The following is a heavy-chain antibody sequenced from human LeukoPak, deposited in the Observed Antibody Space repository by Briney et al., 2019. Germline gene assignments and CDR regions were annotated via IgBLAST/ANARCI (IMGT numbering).Heavy chain of an antibody. CDR3: ARAQASSWLVNAFDI. D-gene: IGHD6-19*01. V-gene: IGHV3-21*01. CDR2: ISSSSSYI. Sequence: GGSLRLSCAASGFTFSSCSMNWVRQAPGKGLEWVSSISSSSSYIYYADSVKGRFTISRDNAKNSLYLQMNSLRAEDTAVYYCARAQASSWLVNAFDIWGQGTMVTVSS. CDR1: GFTFSSCS. J-gene: IGHJ3*02.